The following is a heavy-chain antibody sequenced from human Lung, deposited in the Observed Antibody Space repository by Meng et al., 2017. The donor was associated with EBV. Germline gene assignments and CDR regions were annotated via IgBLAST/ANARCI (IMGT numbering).Heavy chain of an antibody. CDR3: ARGRRNEPLFDY. CDR2: LIAVFDKT. D-gene: IGHD1-14*01. V-gene: IGHV1-69*13. CDR1: GGSFSTHT. J-gene: IGHJ4*02. Sequence: VQFVQLGAEVKKPGSSGKVACKTSGGSFSTHTFSWVRQAPGQGLEWMGGLIAVFDKTKAAPRFQDRVTFTADESTSTAYMELSSLTFDDTAVYFCARGRRNEPLFDYWGQGTLVTVSS.